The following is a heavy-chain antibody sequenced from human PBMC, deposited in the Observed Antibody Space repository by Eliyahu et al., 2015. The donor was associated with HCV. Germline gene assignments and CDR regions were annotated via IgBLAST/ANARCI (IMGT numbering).Heavy chain of an antibody. J-gene: IGHJ6*02. D-gene: IGHD6-19*01. CDR1: GGSISSSSYY. V-gene: IGHV4-39*01. CDR2: IYYSGRT. Sequence: QLQLQESGPGLVKPSETLSLTCTVSGGSISSSSYYWGWIRQPPGKGLEWIGSIYYSGRTYYNPSLKSRVTISVDTSKNQFSLKLSSVTAADTAVYYCASYSSGRYYYYGMDVWGQGTTVTVSS. CDR3: ASYSSGRYYYYGMDV.